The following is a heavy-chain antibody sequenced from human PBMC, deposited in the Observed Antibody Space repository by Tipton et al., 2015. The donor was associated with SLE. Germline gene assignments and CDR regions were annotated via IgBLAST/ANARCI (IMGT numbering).Heavy chain of an antibody. V-gene: IGHV4-31*03. D-gene: IGHD7-27*01. CDR2: ISYDGRT. J-gene: IGHJ3*02. CDR1: GDSVTSSGYY. Sequence: TLSLTCTATGDSVTSSGYYWSWIRQHPGKGLEWIGFISYDGRTKYNPSLKSRVTISLDTSKTQFFLRLSSVTAADTAVYFCARGPNWGLDDAFDIWGQGTMVSVS. CDR3: ARGPNWGLDDAFDI.